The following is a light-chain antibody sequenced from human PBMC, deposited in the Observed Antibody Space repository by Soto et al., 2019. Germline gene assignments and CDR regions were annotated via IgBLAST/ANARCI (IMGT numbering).Light chain of an antibody. CDR3: SSYAGSTVV. V-gene: IGLV2-8*01. J-gene: IGLJ2*01. CDR1: SSDVGGYNY. CDR2: DVG. Sequence: QSVLTQPPSASGSPGQSVTISCTGTSSDVGGYNYVSWYQQHPGKAPKLMIYDVGKRPSGVPDRFSGSKSGNTASLTVSGLQAEDEADYYCSSYAGSTVVFGGGTKLTVL.